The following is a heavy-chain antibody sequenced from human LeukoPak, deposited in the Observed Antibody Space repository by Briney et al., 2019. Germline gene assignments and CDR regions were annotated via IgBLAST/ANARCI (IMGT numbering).Heavy chain of an antibody. CDR1: GDSVSSNNTA. CDR3: ARGITAGNV. V-gene: IGHV6-1*01. J-gene: IGHJ4*02. CDR2: TYYRSKLYN. Sequence: SQTLSLTWAIAGDSVSSNNTAWSWIRQSPSRGLEGLGRTYYRSKLYNDYAVSVKSRIIVNPDTSKNQFSLQLHSVTPEDTAVYYCARGITAGNVWRQGTLLTVSS. D-gene: IGHD6-13*01.